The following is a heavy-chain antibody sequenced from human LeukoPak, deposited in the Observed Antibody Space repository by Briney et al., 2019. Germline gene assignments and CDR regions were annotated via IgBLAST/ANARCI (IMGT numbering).Heavy chain of an antibody. CDR1: GYTFTSYD. CDR3: AAIVGATFYY. J-gene: IGHJ4*02. D-gene: IGHD1-26*01. Sequence: ASVKVSCKASGYTFTSYDINWVRPATGQGLEWMGWMNPNSGNTGYALKFQGRVTITRNTSISTAYMELSSLRSEDTAVYYCAAIVGATFYYWGQGTLVTVSS. CDR2: MNPNSGNT. V-gene: IGHV1-8*01.